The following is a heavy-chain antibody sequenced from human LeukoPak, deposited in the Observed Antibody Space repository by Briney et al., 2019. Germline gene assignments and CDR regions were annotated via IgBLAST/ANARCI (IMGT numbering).Heavy chain of an antibody. V-gene: IGHV3-33*01. J-gene: IGHJ4*02. Sequence: GGSLRLSCAASGFTFRSYGMHWVRQAPGKGLEWVSFISFDGSDKYYSDSVKGRFSISRDNSNNTVFLQMSSLRAEDTAIYYCARDYVAHGDYWGQGTLVTVSS. CDR3: ARDYVAHGDY. CDR1: GFTFRSYG. CDR2: ISFDGSDK. D-gene: IGHD3-10*02.